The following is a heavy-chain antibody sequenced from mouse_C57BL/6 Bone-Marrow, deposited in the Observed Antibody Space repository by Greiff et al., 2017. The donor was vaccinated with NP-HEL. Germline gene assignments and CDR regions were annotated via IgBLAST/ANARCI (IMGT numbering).Heavy chain of an antibody. Sequence: QVQLQQPGAELVKPGASVKMSCKASGYTFTSYWITWVKQRPGQGLEWIGDIYPGSGSTNYNEKFKSKATLTVDTSSSTAYMQLSSLTSEDSAVYYCARYGITTVVATNYFDYCGQGTTLTVSS. V-gene: IGHV1-55*01. CDR3: ARYGITTVVATNYFDY. J-gene: IGHJ2*01. CDR2: IYPGSGST. D-gene: IGHD1-1*01. CDR1: GYTFTSYW.